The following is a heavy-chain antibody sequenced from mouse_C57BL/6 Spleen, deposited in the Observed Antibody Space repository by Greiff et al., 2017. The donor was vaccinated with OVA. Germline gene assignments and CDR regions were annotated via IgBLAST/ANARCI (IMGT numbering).Heavy chain of an antibody. V-gene: IGHV1-66*01. CDR1: GYSFTSYY. CDR3: AEFYDYFDY. D-gene: IGHD2-12*01. J-gene: IGHJ2*01. CDR2: IYPGSGNT. Sequence: VQLVESGPELVKPGASVKISCKASGYSFTSYYIHWVKQRPGQGLEWIGWIYPGSGNTKYNEKFKGKATLTADTSSSTAYMQLSSLTSEDSAVYYCAEFYDYFDYWGQGTTLTVSS.